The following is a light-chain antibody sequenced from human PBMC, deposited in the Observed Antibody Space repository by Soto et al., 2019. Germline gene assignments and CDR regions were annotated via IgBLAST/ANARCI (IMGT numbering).Light chain of an antibody. V-gene: IGLV2-23*02. Sequence: QSVLTQPASVSGSPGQPITISCTGTSSDVGSYNYVSWYQQHPGKAPKVMIYEVSQRPSGVSNRFSGSKSDNTASLTISGPQAEDEADYYCCSYAGSSTYVFGTGTKVTVL. J-gene: IGLJ1*01. CDR2: EVS. CDR3: CSYAGSSTYV. CDR1: SSDVGSYNY.